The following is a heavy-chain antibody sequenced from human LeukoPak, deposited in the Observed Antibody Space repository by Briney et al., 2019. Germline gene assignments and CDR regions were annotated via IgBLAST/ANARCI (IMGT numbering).Heavy chain of an antibody. J-gene: IGHJ4*02. CDR1: GYTFTSYD. CDR2: MNPNSGNT. V-gene: IGHV1-8*01. Sequence: GASVKVSCKASGYTFTSYDINWVRQATGQGLEWMGWMNPNSGNTGYAQKFQGRVTITRDTSASTAYMELSSLRSEDTAVYYCARDLGDYPFYFDYWGQGTLVTVSS. D-gene: IGHD4-17*01. CDR3: ARDLGDYPFYFDY.